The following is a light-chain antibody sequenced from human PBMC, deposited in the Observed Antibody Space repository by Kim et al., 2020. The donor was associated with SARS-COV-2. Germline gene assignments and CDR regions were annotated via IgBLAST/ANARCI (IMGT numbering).Light chain of an antibody. Sequence: ASVGDRVTITCRASQTISTYLHWYQQKPGKAPKLLIYGASTLQSGVPSRFSGSGSGTDFTLTINCLQPEDFATYYCQQSYNNPLTFGGGTKVDIK. CDR1: QTISTY. CDR2: GAS. V-gene: IGKV1-39*01. CDR3: QQSYNNPLT. J-gene: IGKJ4*01.